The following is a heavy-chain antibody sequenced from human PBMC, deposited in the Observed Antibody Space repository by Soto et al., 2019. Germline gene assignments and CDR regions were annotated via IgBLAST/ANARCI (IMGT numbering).Heavy chain of an antibody. CDR3: AREGLYGSIQDNTFDI. D-gene: IGHD6-19*01. Sequence: QVQLVQSGAEVKRSVASVRISCKASGYTFNRHDINWVRQATGQGPAWIGWMNPNSGNTGYAQKFQGRVTITRASSITTAYMDLSRLTSEDTAIYYCAREGLYGSIQDNTFDIWGQGTMVSVSS. CDR2: MNPNSGNT. V-gene: IGHV1-8*03. CDR1: GYTFNRHD. J-gene: IGHJ3*02.